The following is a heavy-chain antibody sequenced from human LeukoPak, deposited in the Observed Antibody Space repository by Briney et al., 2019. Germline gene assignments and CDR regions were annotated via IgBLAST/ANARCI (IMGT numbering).Heavy chain of an antibody. CDR1: GGSISSSSYY. D-gene: IGHD3-10*01. Sequence: PSETLSLTCTVSGGSISSSSYYWGWIRQPPGKGLEWIGSIYYSGSTYYNPSLKSRVTISVDTSKNQFSLKLSSVTAADTAVYYCARVGWFGENRDYMDVWGKGTTVTVSS. V-gene: IGHV4-39*07. J-gene: IGHJ6*03. CDR2: IYYSGST. CDR3: ARVGWFGENRDYMDV.